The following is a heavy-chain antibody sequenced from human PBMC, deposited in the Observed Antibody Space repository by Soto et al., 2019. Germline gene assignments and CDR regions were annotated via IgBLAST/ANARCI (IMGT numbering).Heavy chain of an antibody. D-gene: IGHD5-18*01. Sequence: PGGSLRLSCAASGFTFSSYSMNWVRQAPGKGLEWVSYISSSSSTIYYADSVKGRFTISRDNAKNSLYLQMNSLRAEDTAVYYCARDTAMAYDAFDIWGQGTMVTVSS. CDR2: ISSSSSTI. V-gene: IGHV3-48*01. J-gene: IGHJ3*02. CDR3: ARDTAMAYDAFDI. CDR1: GFTFSSYS.